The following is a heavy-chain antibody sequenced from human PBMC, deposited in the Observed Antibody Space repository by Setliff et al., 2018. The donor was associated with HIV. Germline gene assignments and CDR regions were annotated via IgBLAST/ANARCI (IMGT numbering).Heavy chain of an antibody. V-gene: IGHV1-69*10. CDR3: ARDVGGSQKFDY. CDR2: IIPILGIA. Sequence: SVKVSCKASGDTFSNYAISWVRQAPGQGLEWMGGIIPILGIANYAQKFQGRVTITADESTSTAYMELSSLRSEDTAVYYCARDVGGSQKFDYWGQGTLVTVSS. D-gene: IGHD1-26*01. CDR1: GDTFSNYA. J-gene: IGHJ4*02.